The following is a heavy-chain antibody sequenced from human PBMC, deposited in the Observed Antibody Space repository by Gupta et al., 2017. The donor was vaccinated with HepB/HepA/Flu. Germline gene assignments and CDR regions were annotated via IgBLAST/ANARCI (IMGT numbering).Heavy chain of an antibody. CDR1: GGSISSYY. CDR2: IYYSGST. CDR3: ARGAGRVGATILDY. D-gene: IGHD1-26*01. J-gene: IGHJ4*01. V-gene: IGHV4-59*01. Sequence: QVQLQESGPGLVKPSETLSLTCTVSGGSISSYYWSWIRQPPGKGLEWIGYIYYSGSTNYNPARKSRVTISVDTSKNQFSLKLRSVTAEETAVYYCARGAGRVGATILDYWCHGTLVTVSS.